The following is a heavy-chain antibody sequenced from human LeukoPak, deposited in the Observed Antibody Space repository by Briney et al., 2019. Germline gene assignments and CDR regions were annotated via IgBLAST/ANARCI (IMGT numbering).Heavy chain of an antibody. D-gene: IGHD2-2*01. V-gene: IGHV1-2*02. CDR3: ARGGLSCSSTSCYYYFDY. J-gene: IGHJ4*02. CDR2: INPNSGGT. Sequence: ASGKVSCKASGYTFTGYYMHWVRQAPGQGLEWMGWINPNSGGTNYAQKFQGRVTMTRDTSISTAYMELSRLRSDDTAVYYCARGGLSCSSTSCYYYFDYWGQGTLVTVSS. CDR1: GYTFTGYY.